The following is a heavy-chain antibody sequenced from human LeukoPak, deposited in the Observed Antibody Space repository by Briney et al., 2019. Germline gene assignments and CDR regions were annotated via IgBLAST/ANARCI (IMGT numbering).Heavy chain of an antibody. Sequence: PGGSLRLSCAASGFTFSDYYMSWIRQAPGKGLEWVSYISSSGSTIYYADSVKGRFTISRDNAKNSLYLQMNSLRAEDTAVYYCARVVEEGITRTTANYYYYGMDVWGQGTTVTVSS. CDR2: ISSSGSTI. CDR3: ARVVEEGITRTTANYYYYGMDV. CDR1: GFTFSDYY. J-gene: IGHJ6*02. D-gene: IGHD1-7*01. V-gene: IGHV3-11*01.